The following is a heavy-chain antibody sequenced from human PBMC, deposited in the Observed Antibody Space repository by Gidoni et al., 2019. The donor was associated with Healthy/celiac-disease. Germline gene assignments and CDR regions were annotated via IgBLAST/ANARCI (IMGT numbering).Heavy chain of an antibody. CDR1: GGSFGVYY. CDR2: INHSGST. Sequence: QVQLQQWGAGLLKPSETLSLTCAVYGGSFGVYYWSWIRQPPGKGLEWIGEINHSGSTNYNPSLKSRVTISVDTSKNQFSLKLSSVTAADTAVYYCARGGGYSSSRTRGAYYYYGMDVWGQGTTVTVSS. J-gene: IGHJ6*02. V-gene: IGHV4-34*01. D-gene: IGHD6-13*01. CDR3: ARGGGYSSSRTRGAYYYYGMDV.